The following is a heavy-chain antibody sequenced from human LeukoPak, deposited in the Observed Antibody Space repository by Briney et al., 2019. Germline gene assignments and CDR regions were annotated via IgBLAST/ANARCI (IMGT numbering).Heavy chain of an antibody. D-gene: IGHD6-13*01. CDR3: TTEEGIAAALDY. J-gene: IGHJ4*02. Sequence: GGSLRLSCAASGFTFSNAWMSWVRQAPGKGLEWVGRIKSKTDGGTTDYAAPVKGRFTISRDDSKNTLYLQMNSLKTEDTAVYYCTTEEGIAAALDYWGQGTLVTVSS. CDR1: GFTFSNAW. CDR2: IKSKTDGGTT. V-gene: IGHV3-15*01.